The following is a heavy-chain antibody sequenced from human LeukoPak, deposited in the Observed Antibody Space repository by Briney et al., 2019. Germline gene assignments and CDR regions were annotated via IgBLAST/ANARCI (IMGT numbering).Heavy chain of an antibody. CDR1: GFAFSDYW. CDR3: AAWGLHNY. D-gene: IGHD7-27*01. CDR2: INLGGSAQ. Sequence: GGSLRLSCSASGFAFSDYWMNWVRQAPGKVPEWVANINLGGSAQLYVDSVKGRCTISRDNAKNSLYLQMNSLRVEDTAVYYCAAWGLHNYWGQGTLVTVSS. V-gene: IGHV3-7*01. J-gene: IGHJ4*02.